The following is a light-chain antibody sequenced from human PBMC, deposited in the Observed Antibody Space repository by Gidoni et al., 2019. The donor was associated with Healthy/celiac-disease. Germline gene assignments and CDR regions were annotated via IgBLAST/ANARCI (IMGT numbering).Light chain of an antibody. CDR1: QGISSY. CDR2: AAS. CDR3: QQYYSYPPLT. Sequence: AIRMTQSPSSFSASTGDRVTITCRASQGISSYLAWYQQKPGKAPKLLIYAASTLQSGVPSRFSGSGSGTDFTLTISCLQSEDFATYYCQQYYSYPPLTFXXXTKVEIK. J-gene: IGKJ1*01. V-gene: IGKV1-8*01.